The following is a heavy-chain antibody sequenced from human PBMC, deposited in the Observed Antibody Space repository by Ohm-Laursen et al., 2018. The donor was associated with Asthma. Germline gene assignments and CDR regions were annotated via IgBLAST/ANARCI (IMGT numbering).Heavy chain of an antibody. D-gene: IGHD3-9*01. V-gene: IGHV4-59*07. J-gene: IGHJ5*02. CDR1: GGSISSYY. Sequence: SDTLSLTWTVSGGSISSYYWSWIRQPPGKGLEWIGYIYYSGSTYYNPSLKSRVTISVDTSKNQFSLKLSSVTAADTAVYFCARLDWAQSMFDAWGQGSLVTVSS. CDR3: ARLDWAQSMFDA. CDR2: IYYSGST.